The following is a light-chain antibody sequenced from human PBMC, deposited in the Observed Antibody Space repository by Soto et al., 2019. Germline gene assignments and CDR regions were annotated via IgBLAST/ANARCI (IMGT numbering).Light chain of an antibody. J-gene: IGKJ1*01. Sequence: DIQMTQSPSTLSASVGDRVTITCRASQNINNWLAWYQQKPGKAPKLFIFKASTLEIGVPSRFSGSGSGTEFTLSISSLQPDDFATYFCQQYESFPRTFGQGTKVEMK. CDR2: KAS. CDR1: QNINNW. V-gene: IGKV1-5*03. CDR3: QQYESFPRT.